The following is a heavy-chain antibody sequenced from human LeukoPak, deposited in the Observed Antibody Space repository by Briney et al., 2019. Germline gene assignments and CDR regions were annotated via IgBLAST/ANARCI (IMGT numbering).Heavy chain of an antibody. CDR3: ARDPGYSAFDV. D-gene: IGHD5-18*01. Sequence: GGSLRLSCAASGFTSSSYWMSWGRKAPGGGPEFVANITEDGGAKSYVDSVRGRFTISRDNAKKSVSLQMSSLRVEDTAVYYCARDPGYSAFDVWGQGAMVIVSS. CDR2: ITEDGGAK. J-gene: IGHJ3*01. CDR1: GFTSSSYW. V-gene: IGHV3-7*01.